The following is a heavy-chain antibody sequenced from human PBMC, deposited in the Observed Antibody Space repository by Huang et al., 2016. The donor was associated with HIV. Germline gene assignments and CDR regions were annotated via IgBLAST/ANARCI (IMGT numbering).Heavy chain of an antibody. D-gene: IGHD3-10*01. Sequence: QLLLQESGPGLVKPSEALALTCAVSGGSIRSSDYLWGWIRQPPGKGLGWIGRIYDKGRTPYMPSLKSRVTIAVDTSKNLFFLNLTSMTAADTAVYYCARHREGPVAYYSGWGSHLNYMDVWGRGRTVVVSS. CDR3: ARHREGPVAYYSGWGSHLNYMDV. CDR2: IYDKGRT. CDR1: GGSIRSSDYL. J-gene: IGHJ6*03. V-gene: IGHV4-39*01.